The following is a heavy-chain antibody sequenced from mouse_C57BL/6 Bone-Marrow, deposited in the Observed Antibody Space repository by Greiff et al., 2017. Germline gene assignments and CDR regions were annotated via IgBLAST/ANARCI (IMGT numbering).Heavy chain of an antibody. CDR3: DRDPTGGYVDV. J-gene: IGHJ1*03. V-gene: IGHV2-9-1*01. Sequence: VQLKESGPGLVAPSQSLSITCTVSGFSLTSYAISWVRQPPGQGLEWLGVIWTGGGKNYNSALKSRLSISKDNSKGQVFLRMNNLQTDDTARYDSDRDPTGGYVDVWGTGTTVTVSS. CDR2: IWTGGGK. CDR1: GFSLTSYA. D-gene: IGHD4-1*01.